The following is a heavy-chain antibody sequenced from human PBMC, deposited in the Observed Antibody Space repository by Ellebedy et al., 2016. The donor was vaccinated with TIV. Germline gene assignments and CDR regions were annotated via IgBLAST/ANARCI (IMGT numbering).Heavy chain of an antibody. Sequence: SVKVSXXASGGSFSNFAINWVRQAAGQRPEWMGGIIPMYNTANYADKVQGRVTISADESTSTVYMELSSLRSDDTAVYYCGRGYSSGYFYAMDVWGQGTTVAVSS. J-gene: IGHJ6*02. CDR3: GRGYSSGYFYAMDV. CDR2: IIPMYNTA. CDR1: GGSFSNFA. V-gene: IGHV1-69*13. D-gene: IGHD5-18*01.